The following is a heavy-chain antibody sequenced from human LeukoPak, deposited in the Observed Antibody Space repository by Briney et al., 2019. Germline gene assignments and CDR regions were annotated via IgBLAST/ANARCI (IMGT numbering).Heavy chain of an antibody. D-gene: IGHD3-10*01. CDR3: ASSLEGSGSYSSATYAFDI. J-gene: IGHJ3*02. CDR1: GYTFTGYY. V-gene: IGHV1-2*02. Sequence: ASVKVSCKASGYTFTGYYMHWVRQAPGQGLEWMGWINPNSGGTNYAQKFQGRVTMTRDTSISTAYMELSRLRSDDTAVYYYASSLEGSGSYSSATYAFDIWGQGTMVTVSS. CDR2: INPNSGGT.